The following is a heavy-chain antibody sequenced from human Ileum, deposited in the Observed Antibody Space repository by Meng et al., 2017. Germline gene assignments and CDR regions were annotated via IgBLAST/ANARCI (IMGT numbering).Heavy chain of an antibody. J-gene: IGHJ4*02. Sequence: QVQLQESGPGLVKPSETLSFSCAVSGDSIRNGNWWSWVRQPPGKGLEWIGEIYESGTTNYNPSLKSRVTISVDKSKNEFSLKLSSVTAADTALYYCARVSYNKGSPKFDSWGQGTLVTVSS. CDR3: ARVSYNKGSPKFDS. D-gene: IGHD1-14*01. CDR2: IYESGTT. V-gene: IGHV4-4*02. CDR1: GDSIRNGNW.